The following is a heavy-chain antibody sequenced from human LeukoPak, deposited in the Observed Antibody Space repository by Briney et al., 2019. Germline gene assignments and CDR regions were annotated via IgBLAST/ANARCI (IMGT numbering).Heavy chain of an antibody. J-gene: IGHJ4*02. D-gene: IGHD3-22*01. CDR1: GYTFTSYD. CDR3: ALSLFYYNSSGYYPFDY. Sequence: ASVKVSCKASGYTFTSYDINWVRPATGQGLEWMGWMYPNSGNTGYAQKFQGRVTMTRNNYISTAYMELSSLRSEDTAVYYCALSLFYYNSSGYYPFDYWGQGTLVTVSS. V-gene: IGHV1-8*01. CDR2: MYPNSGNT.